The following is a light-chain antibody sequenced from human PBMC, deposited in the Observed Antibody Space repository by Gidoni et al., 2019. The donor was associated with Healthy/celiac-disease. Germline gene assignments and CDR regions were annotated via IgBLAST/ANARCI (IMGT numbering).Light chain of an antibody. CDR2: GAS. V-gene: IGKV3-20*01. CDR3: QQYGSSLLLT. CDR1: QSVSSSY. J-gene: IGKJ4*01. Sequence: EIVLTQSPGTLSLSPGERATLSCRASQSVSSSYLAWYQQKPGQAPRLLIYGASSRATGIPDRFSGSGSGTDFTLTISRLDPEDFAVYYCQQYGSSLLLTFGGGTKVEIK.